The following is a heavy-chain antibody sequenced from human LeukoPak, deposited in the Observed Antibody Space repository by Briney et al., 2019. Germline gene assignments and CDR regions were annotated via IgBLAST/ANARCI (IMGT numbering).Heavy chain of an antibody. CDR3: ARSPFSSSSSAFDI. J-gene: IGHJ3*02. CDR1: GGSISSSSYY. CDR2: IYYSGST. Sequence: PSETLSLTCTVSGGSISSSSYYWGWIRQPPGKGLEWIGSIYYSGSTYYNPSLKSRVTISVDTSKNQFSLKLSPVTAADTAVYYCARSPFSSSSSAFDIWGQGTMVTVSS. V-gene: IGHV4-39*01. D-gene: IGHD6-6*01.